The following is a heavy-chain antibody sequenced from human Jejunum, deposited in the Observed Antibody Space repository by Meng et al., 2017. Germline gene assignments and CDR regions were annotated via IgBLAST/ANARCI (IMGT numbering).Heavy chain of an antibody. CDR1: GDSFSNYY. V-gene: IGHV4-59*01. CDR3: ARTRVSVSGRYFDL. CDR2: IYADGST. D-gene: IGHD3-3*01. Sequence: SETLSLTCTVPGDSFSNYYWSWIRQPPGKRLEWIGYIYADGSTIYSPSLKSRVTMSVDSSKQQLSLKLPSVIAADTAMYFCARTRVSVSGRYFDLWGRGTLVTVSS. J-gene: IGHJ2*01.